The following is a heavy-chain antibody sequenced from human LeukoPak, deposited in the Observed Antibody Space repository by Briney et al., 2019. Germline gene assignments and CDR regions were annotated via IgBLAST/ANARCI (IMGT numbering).Heavy chain of an antibody. J-gene: IGHJ4*02. CDR2: IKSKTDGGTT. D-gene: IGHD2-2*03. Sequence: GGSLRLACAASGFTFSDGWMSWVRQAPGKGLEWVGRIKSKTDGGTTDYVAPVKGRFTISRDDSKNTLYLHMNSLKTEDTAVYYCTTGPLDIVVVPAAEGVYWGQGTLVTVSS. CDR3: TTGPLDIVVVPAAEGVY. V-gene: IGHV3-15*01. CDR1: GFTFSDGW.